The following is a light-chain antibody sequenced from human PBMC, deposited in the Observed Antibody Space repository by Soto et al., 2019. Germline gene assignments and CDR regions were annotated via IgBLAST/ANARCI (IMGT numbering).Light chain of an antibody. Sequence: EIVMTQSPATLSVSPGERATLSCRASQSVSTNLAWYQQKPGQAPSLLIYGASTRATGIPARFSGSGSGTEFTLTINSLQSEDFAVYYCQQYNNWPPLTFGGGTKVAIK. CDR1: QSVSTN. J-gene: IGKJ4*01. CDR2: GAS. CDR3: QQYNNWPPLT. V-gene: IGKV3-15*01.